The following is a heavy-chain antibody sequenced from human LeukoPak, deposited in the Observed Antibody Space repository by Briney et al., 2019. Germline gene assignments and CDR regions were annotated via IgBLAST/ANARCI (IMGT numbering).Heavy chain of an antibody. J-gene: IGHJ4*02. CDR1: GYSFTSYW. Sequence: GESLKISCKGSGYSFTSYWIGWVRQMPGKGLEWMGIIYPGDSDTRYSPSFQGQVTISADKSISTAYLQWSSLKASDTAMYYCASTDHLNYYDSSGYYPHWGQGTLVTVSS. CDR2: IYPGDSDT. V-gene: IGHV5-51*01. CDR3: ASTDHLNYYDSSGYYPH. D-gene: IGHD3-22*01.